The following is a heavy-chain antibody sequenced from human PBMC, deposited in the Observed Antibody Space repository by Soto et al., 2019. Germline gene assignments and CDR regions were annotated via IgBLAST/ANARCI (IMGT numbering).Heavy chain of an antibody. J-gene: IGHJ5*02. V-gene: IGHV3-74*01. CDR2: INPAGTIT. Sequence: MQMVESGGGSVQPGGSLRLSCAASGFPFSHYWMHWVRQTPGKGLVWVSRINPAGTITNYADSVEGRFTISRDNADSALFLQMNSLSAEDTAIYYCTSDTVGLGDTWGQGTLVTVSS. D-gene: IGHD3-16*01. CDR3: TSDTVGLGDT. CDR1: GFPFSHYW.